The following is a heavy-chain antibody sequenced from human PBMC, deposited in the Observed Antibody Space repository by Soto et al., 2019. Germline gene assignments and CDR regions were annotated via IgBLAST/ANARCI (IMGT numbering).Heavy chain of an antibody. V-gene: IGHV3-30*19. D-gene: IGHD3-16*02. CDR3: ARGGLGELSPYYFDY. CDR1: GFTFSSYG. Sequence: GGSLRLSCAASGFTFSSYGMHWVRQAPGKGLEWVAVISYDGSNKYYADSVKGRFTISRDNSKNTLYLQMNSLRAEDTAVYYCARGGLGELSPYYFDYWGQGTLVTVSS. CDR2: ISYDGSNK. J-gene: IGHJ4*02.